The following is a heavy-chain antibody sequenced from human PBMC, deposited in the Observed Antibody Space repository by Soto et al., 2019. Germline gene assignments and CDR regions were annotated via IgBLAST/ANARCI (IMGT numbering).Heavy chain of an antibody. V-gene: IGHV3-30*18. D-gene: IGHD3-22*01. CDR3: AKDFNYYDSSGYWPDY. J-gene: IGHJ4*02. CDR2: ISYDGTNE. Sequence: QVQLVESGGDVVQPGRSLRLSCAASGFIFSNYGMHWVRQAPGKGLEWVAIISYDGTNEYYADSVKGRFTISRDNSKSTLYLQMNSLRAEDTSIYYCAKDFNYYDSSGYWPDYWGQGTLVTVSS. CDR1: GFIFSNYG.